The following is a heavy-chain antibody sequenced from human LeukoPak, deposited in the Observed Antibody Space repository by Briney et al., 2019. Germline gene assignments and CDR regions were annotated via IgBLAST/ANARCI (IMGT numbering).Heavy chain of an antibody. CDR3: ARENPHNPYYYDSSGTFDY. V-gene: IGHV4-59*12. CDR2: IYYSGST. D-gene: IGHD3-22*01. Sequence: TSGTLSLTCTVSGGSISSYYWSWIRQPPGKGLEWIGYIYYSGSTNYNPSLKSRVTISVDTSKNQFSLKLSSVTAADTAVYYCARENPHNPYYYDSSGTFDYWGQGTLVTVSS. J-gene: IGHJ4*02. CDR1: GGSISSYY.